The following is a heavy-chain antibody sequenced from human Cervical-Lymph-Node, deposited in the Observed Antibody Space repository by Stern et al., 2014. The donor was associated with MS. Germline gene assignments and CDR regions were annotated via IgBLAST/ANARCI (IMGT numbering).Heavy chain of an antibody. CDR3: ARAYAADRFDH. D-gene: IGHD2-15*01. J-gene: IGHJ4*02. V-gene: IGHV1-18*01. CDR1: GYTFSSYG. CDR2: ISAYNGNT. Sequence: QMQLVQSGPEVKKPGASVKVSCKASGYTFSSYGIAWVRQAPGQVLQWMGWISAYNGNTNSAQKFQGRVTVTTDTSTSTGYMELRSLRSDDTAVYYCARAYAADRFDHWGQGSLVIVSS.